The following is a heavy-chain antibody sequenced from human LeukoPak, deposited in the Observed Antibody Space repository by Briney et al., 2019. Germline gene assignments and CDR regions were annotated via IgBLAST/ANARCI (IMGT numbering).Heavy chain of an antibody. V-gene: IGHV4-34*01. CDR1: YY. Sequence: YYXXXXRQPXGKGLEWLGXIXXSGSTNYNPSLKSRVTISVDTSKNQFSLKLSSVTAADTAVYYCARKDRYYYGSGSYGIDYWGQGTLVTVSS. CDR3: ARKDRYYYGSGSYGIDY. J-gene: IGHJ4*02. D-gene: IGHD3-10*01. CDR2: IXXSGST.